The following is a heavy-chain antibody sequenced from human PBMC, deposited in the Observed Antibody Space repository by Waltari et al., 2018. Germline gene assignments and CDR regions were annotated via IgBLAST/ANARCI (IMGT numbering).Heavy chain of an antibody. CDR1: GFTVRTNF. CDR3: AKQSPSYTRGWYPLES. Sequence: VQLVESGGNLIQPGGSLRLSCAASGFTVRTNFISWVRQAPGKGVWWFLMIYMGGNPYYAGSVKGRFTSARDNYKNMVYLEMNSLRAEDTAVYYCAKQSPSYTRGWYPLESWGPGTLVTVSP. J-gene: IGHJ4*02. D-gene: IGHD6-19*01. CDR2: IYMGGNP. V-gene: IGHV3-53*01.